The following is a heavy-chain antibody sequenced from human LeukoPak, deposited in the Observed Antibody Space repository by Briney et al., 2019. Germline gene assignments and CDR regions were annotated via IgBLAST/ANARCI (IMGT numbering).Heavy chain of an antibody. CDR2: INHSGST. Sequence: SETLSLTCVVYGGSFSGYYWSWIRQPPGKGLEWIGEINHSGSTNYNPSLKSRVTISVDTSKHQFSLKLSSVTAADTAVYYCARGGGYGDYEYFQHWGQGTLVTVSS. CDR1: GGSFSGYY. V-gene: IGHV4-34*01. CDR3: ARGGGYGDYEYFQH. D-gene: IGHD4-17*01. J-gene: IGHJ1*01.